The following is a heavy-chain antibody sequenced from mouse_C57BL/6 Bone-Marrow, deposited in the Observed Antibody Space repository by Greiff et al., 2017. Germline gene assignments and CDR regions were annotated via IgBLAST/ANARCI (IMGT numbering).Heavy chain of an antibody. Sequence: QVQLQQPGAELVMPGASVKLSCKASGYTFTSYWMHWVKQRPGQGLEWFGEIDPSDSYTNYNQKFKGKSTLTVDKSSSTAYMQLSSLTSEDAAVYYCASHYYGSSYWYFDVWGTGTTVTVSS. D-gene: IGHD1-1*01. V-gene: IGHV1-69*01. J-gene: IGHJ1*03. CDR2: IDPSDSYT. CDR1: GYTFTSYW. CDR3: ASHYYGSSYWYFDV.